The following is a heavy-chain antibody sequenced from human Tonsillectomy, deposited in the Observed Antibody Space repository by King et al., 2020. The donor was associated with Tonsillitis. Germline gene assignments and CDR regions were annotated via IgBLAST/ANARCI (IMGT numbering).Heavy chain of an antibody. J-gene: IGHJ4*02. CDR1: GFTFSSYS. V-gene: IGHV3-21*01. D-gene: IGHD4-17*01. CDR2: ISGGSNYI. Sequence: QLVQSGGGLVKPGGSLRLSFAASGFTFSSYSMNWVRQAPGKGLEWFSSISGGSNYIFYADSVKGRFTISRDNAKNSLYLKMNSLRAEDTAVYYCARDDHYGDYEFDSWGQGTLVTVSS. CDR3: ARDDHYGDYEFDS.